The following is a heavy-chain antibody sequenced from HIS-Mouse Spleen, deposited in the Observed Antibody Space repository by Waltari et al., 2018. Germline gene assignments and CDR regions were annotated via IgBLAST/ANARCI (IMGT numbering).Heavy chain of an antibody. Sequence: QLQLQESGPGLVKPSETLSLTCTVSGGSISSSSYYWGWIRQPPGKGLERIGSIYYSGRTYYTPSLKSRVTISVDTSKNQFSLKLSSVTAADTAVYYCAREIPYSSSWYDWYFDLWGRGTLVTVSS. J-gene: IGHJ2*01. CDR2: IYYSGRT. V-gene: IGHV4-39*07. CDR3: AREIPYSSSWYDWYFDL. CDR1: GGSISSSSYY. D-gene: IGHD6-13*01.